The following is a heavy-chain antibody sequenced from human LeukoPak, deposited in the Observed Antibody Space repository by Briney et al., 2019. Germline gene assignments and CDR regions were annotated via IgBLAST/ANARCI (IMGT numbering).Heavy chain of an antibody. CDR2: IKSKTDGGTT. Sequence: GGSLRLSCAASGFTFSNAWMSWVRQAPGKGLEWVGHIKSKTDGGTTDYAAPVKGRFTISRDDSKNTLYLQMNSLKTEDTAVYYCTRQQLVLDYWGQGTLVTVSS. J-gene: IGHJ4*02. V-gene: IGHV3-15*01. D-gene: IGHD6-13*01. CDR1: GFTFSNAW. CDR3: TRQQLVLDY.